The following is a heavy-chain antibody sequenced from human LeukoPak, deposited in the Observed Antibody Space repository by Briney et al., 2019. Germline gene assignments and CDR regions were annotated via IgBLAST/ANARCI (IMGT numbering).Heavy chain of an antibody. J-gene: IGHJ4*02. CDR3: ARQLPDSSGEYFDY. V-gene: IGHV5-51*01. Sequence: GASLKISCKGSGYNFTTYWIGWVRQMPGKGLEWMGIIYPGDSDTRYSPSFQGQVTISADKSISTAYLQWSSLKASDTAMYYCARQLPDSSGEYFDYWGQGTLVTVSS. CDR2: IYPGDSDT. CDR1: GYNFTTYW. D-gene: IGHD6-19*01.